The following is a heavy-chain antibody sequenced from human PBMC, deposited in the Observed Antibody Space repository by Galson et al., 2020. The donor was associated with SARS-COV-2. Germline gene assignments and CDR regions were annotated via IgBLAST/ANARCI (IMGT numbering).Heavy chain of an antibody. CDR1: GYSFTSYW. J-gene: IGHJ6*03. D-gene: IGHD3-10*01. V-gene: IGHV5-10-1*01. CDR3: AREGGYFDLGYYYDDMDV. Sequence: HGESLKISCKGSGYSFTSYWISWVRQMPGQGLEWMGRIDPSDSYTNYSPSFQGHVTIPTDKSISTAYLQWSSLKASDTAMYYCAREGGYFDLGYYYDDMDVWGKGTTVTVSS. CDR2: IDPSDSYT.